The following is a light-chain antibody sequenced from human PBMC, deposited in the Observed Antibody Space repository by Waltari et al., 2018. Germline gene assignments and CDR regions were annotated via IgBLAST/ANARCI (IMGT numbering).Light chain of an antibody. CDR2: EVT. CDR1: SSDVGGYTY. CDR3: SSYAGSNKGV. V-gene: IGLV2-8*01. J-gene: IGLJ3*02. Sequence: QSALTQPPSASGSPGQSVTISCTGTSSDVGGYTYVACYQQHPGKAPKRMIYEVTKRPSGVPERFSGSKSGNTASLTVSGLQAEDEADYYCSSYAGSNKGVFGGGTKLTVL.